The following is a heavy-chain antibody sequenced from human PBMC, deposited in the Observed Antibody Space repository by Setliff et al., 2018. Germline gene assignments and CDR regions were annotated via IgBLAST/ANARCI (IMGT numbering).Heavy chain of an antibody. CDR3: AISTLSICSGGSCPNVFDV. J-gene: IGHJ3*01. Sequence: RASVKVSCKASGYIFSSYGISWVRQAPGQGLQWMGWISSYNTDITNYAERFQGRITMTTDTSTSAAYMELRGLRSDDTAIYYCAISTLSICSGGSCPNVFDVWGPGTLVTVS. D-gene: IGHD2-15*01. V-gene: IGHV1-18*01. CDR1: GYIFSSYG. CDR2: ISSYNTDIT.